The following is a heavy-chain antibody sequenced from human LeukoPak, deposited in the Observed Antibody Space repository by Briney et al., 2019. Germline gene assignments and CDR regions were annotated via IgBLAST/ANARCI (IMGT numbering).Heavy chain of an antibody. CDR2: IHHNGDIT. CDR3: ARDMSGTYSFDY. J-gene: IGHJ4*02. Sequence: GGSLRLSCSASGFTLTWHVMHWVRQAPGKALEYVSFIHHNGDITSYADSVRGRFTVSRDNSKNTLFLELSSLTTDDPAVYYCARDMSGTYSFDYWGQGTLVTVSS. D-gene: IGHD1-26*01. CDR1: GFTLTWHV. V-gene: IGHV3-64D*06.